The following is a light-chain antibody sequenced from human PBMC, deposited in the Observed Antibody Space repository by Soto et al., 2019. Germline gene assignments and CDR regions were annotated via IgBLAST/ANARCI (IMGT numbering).Light chain of an antibody. CDR3: QQYGSSPLT. CDR2: RAS. CDR1: QSVSSDY. V-gene: IGKV3-20*01. Sequence: EIGLTQSPGTLSLSPGERATLSCRASQSVSSDYLAWYQQKPGQTPKVLIYRASSRATGIPDRLSGSGSGTDFTVTISRLEPEDFAVYYCQQYGSSPLTFGGGTKVEIK. J-gene: IGKJ4*01.